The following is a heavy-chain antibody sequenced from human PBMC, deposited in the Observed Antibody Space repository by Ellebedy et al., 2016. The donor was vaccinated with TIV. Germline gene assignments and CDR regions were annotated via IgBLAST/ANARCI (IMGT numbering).Heavy chain of an antibody. D-gene: IGHD3-22*01. V-gene: IGHV1-69*04. CDR3: ARDEVHSDSSGASNWFDP. J-gene: IGHJ5*02. CDR2: IITLHGIT. CDR1: GDTFTDYA. Sequence: ASVKVSCKASGDTFTDYAFSWVRQAPGQGLEWMGKIITLHGITNYAQKFQGRVTITGDTSTSTVYMELSSLRSDDTAIYYCARDEVHSDSSGASNWFDPWGQGTLVTVSS.